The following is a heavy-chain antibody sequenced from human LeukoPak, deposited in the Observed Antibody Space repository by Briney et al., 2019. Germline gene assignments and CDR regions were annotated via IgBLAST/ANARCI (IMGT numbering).Heavy chain of an antibody. CDR2: ISSSSSYI. D-gene: IGHD2-8*01. Sequence: GGSLRLSCAASGFTFSSYSMNWVRQAPGKGLEWVSSISSSSSYIYYADSVKGRFTISRDNAKNSLYLQMNSLRAEDTAVYYCASGRRTNGVCYKGYYWGQGTLVTVSS. CDR1: GFTFSSYS. CDR3: ASGRRTNGVCYKGYY. V-gene: IGHV3-21*01. J-gene: IGHJ4*02.